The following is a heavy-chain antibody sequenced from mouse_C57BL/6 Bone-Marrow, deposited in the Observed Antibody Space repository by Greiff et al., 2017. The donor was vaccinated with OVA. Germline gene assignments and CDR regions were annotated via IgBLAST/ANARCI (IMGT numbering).Heavy chain of an antibody. V-gene: IGHV5-6*02. CDR1: GFTFSSYG. CDR2: ISSGGSYT. D-gene: IGHD1-1*01. CDR3: ARRPLFITTVVPDY. Sequence: EVKVVESGGDLVKPGGSLKLSCAASGFTFSSYGMSWVRQTPDKRLEWVATISSGGSYTYYPDSVKGRFTISRDNAKNTLYLQMSSLKSEDTAMYYCARRPLFITTVVPDYWGQGTTLTVSS. J-gene: IGHJ2*01.